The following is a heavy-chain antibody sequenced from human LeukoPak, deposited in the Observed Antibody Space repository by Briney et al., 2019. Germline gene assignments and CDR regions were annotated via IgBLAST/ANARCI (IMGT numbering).Heavy chain of an antibody. D-gene: IGHD3-10*01. CDR3: AREGLNMVRGVIPKEAWGWFDP. J-gene: IGHJ5*02. CDR2: IYTSGNT. CDR1: GGSISSGTYY. Sequence: SGTLSLTCTVSGGSISSGTYYWNWIRQPAGKGLEWIGRIYTSGNTNYHPSLKSRVTISVDTSKDQFSLKLSSVTAADTAVYYCAREGLNMVRGVIPKEAWGWFDPWGQGTLVTVSS. V-gene: IGHV4-61*02.